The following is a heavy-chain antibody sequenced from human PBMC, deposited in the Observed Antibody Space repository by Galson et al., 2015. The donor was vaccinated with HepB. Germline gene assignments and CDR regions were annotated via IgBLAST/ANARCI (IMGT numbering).Heavy chain of an antibody. CDR3: AKGFADIVVVPAAPEDY. D-gene: IGHD2-2*01. CDR1: GFTFSSYA. Sequence: SLRLSCAASGFTFSSYAMSWVRQAPGKGLEWVSAISGSGGSTYYADSVKGRFTISRDNSKNTLYLQMNSLRAEDTAVYYCAKGFADIVVVPAAPEDYWGQGTLVTVSS. CDR2: ISGSGGST. V-gene: IGHV3-23*01. J-gene: IGHJ4*02.